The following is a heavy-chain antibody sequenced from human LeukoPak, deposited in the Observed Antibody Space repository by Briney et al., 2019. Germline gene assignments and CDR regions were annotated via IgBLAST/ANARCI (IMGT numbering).Heavy chain of an antibody. CDR2: INHSGST. Sequence: PSETLSLTCAVYGGSFSGYYWSWIRQPPGKGLEWIGEINHSGSTNYNPSLKSRVTISVDTSKNQFSLKLSSVTAADTAVYYCARGLRTNGVCYDAFDIWGQGTMVTVSS. D-gene: IGHD2-8*01. CDR3: ARGLRTNGVCYDAFDI. V-gene: IGHV4-34*01. J-gene: IGHJ3*02. CDR1: GGSFSGYY.